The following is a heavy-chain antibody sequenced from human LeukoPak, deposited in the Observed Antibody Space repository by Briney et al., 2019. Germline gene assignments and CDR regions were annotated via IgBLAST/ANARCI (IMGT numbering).Heavy chain of an antibody. CDR3: ARDLSAGVVVAAASDY. Sequence: GGSLRLSCAASGFTFSSYNMNWVRQAPGKGLEWVSYISSSSSTIYYADSVKGRFTISRDNAKNSLYLQMNSLRAEDTAVYYCARDLSAGVVVAAASDYWGQGTLVTVSS. J-gene: IGHJ4*02. CDR1: GFTFSSYN. V-gene: IGHV3-48*04. CDR2: ISSSSSTI. D-gene: IGHD2-15*01.